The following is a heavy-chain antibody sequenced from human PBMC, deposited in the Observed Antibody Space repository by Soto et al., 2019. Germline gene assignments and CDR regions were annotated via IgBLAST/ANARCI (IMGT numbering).Heavy chain of an antibody. J-gene: IGHJ6*02. CDR3: AGVITGTLIYYYHYGMDV. Sequence: SVKVSCKASGGTFSSYAISWVRQAPGQGLEWMGGIIPIFGTANYAQKFQGRVTITADESTSTAYMELSSLRSEDTAVYYCAGVITGTLIYYYHYGMDVWGQGTTVTVSS. CDR1: GGTFSSYA. V-gene: IGHV1-69*13. D-gene: IGHD1-7*01. CDR2: IIPIFGTA.